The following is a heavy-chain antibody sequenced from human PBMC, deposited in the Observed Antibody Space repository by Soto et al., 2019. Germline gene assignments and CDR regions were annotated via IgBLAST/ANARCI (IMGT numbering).Heavy chain of an antibody. CDR1: GYSLTSYW. CDR3: ARQEVSGSGWWSLSY. V-gene: IGHV5-51*01. CDR2: IYPGDSDT. Sequence: PGESLKISCKGSGYSLTSYWIGWVRQMPGKGLEWMGIIYPGDSDTRYSPSFQGQVTISADKSISTAYLQWSSLKASDTAMYYCARQEVSGSGWWSLSYWGQGTLVTVSS. J-gene: IGHJ4*02. D-gene: IGHD6-19*01.